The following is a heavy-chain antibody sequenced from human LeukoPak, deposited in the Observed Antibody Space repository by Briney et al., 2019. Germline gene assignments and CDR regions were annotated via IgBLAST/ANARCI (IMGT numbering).Heavy chain of an antibody. CDR2: ISWNSGSI. Sequence: GRSLRLSCAASGFTFDDYAMHWVRQAPGKGLEWVSGISWNSGSIGYADSVKGRFTISRDNSKNTLYLQMNSLRDEDTAVYYCARERTLGPFDYWGQGTLVTVSS. J-gene: IGHJ4*02. D-gene: IGHD3-16*01. CDR3: ARERTLGPFDY. V-gene: IGHV3-9*01. CDR1: GFTFDDYA.